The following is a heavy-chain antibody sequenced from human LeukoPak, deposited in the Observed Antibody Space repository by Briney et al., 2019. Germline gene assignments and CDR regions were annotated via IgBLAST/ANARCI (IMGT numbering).Heavy chain of an antibody. CDR2: IYYSGST. CDR3: ASAGDYYYGMDV. Sequence: PSETLSLTCTVSGGSISSYYWSWLRQPPGKGLEWIGYIYYSGSTNYNPSLKSRVIISVDTSKNQFSLKLSSVTAADTAVYYCASAGDYYYGMDVWGQGTTVTVSS. J-gene: IGHJ6*02. CDR1: GGSISSYY. D-gene: IGHD3-10*01. V-gene: IGHV4-59*01.